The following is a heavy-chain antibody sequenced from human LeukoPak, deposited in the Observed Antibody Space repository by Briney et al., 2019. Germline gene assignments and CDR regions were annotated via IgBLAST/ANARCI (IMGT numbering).Heavy chain of an antibody. D-gene: IGHD6-13*01. CDR1: GYSFTSYW. Sequence: GESLKISCKGSGYSFTSYWIGWVRQMPGKGLGWVWIIYSGDSDTRYSPSFQGQVTISADKSISTAYLQWSSLKASDTAMYYCARRSSSSWYVWFDPWGQGTLVTVSS. V-gene: IGHV5-51*01. CDR2: IYSGDSDT. CDR3: ARRSSSSWYVWFDP. J-gene: IGHJ5*02.